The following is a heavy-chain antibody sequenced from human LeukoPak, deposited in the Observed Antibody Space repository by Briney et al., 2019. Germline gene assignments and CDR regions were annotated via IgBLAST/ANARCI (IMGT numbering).Heavy chain of an antibody. Sequence: SQTLSLTCAISGDSVSSNSAAWNWIRQSPSRGLEWLGRTYYRSKWYNDYAVSVKSRITINPDTSKNQFSLQLNSVTPEDTAVYYCARDMCSSGWYVNWFDPWGQGTLVTVSS. CDR3: ARDMCSSGWYVNWFDP. D-gene: IGHD6-19*01. J-gene: IGHJ5*02. CDR2: TYYRSKWYN. CDR1: GDSVSSNSAA. V-gene: IGHV6-1*01.